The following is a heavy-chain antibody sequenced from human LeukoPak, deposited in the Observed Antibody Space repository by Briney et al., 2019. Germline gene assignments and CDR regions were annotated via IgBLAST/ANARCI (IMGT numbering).Heavy chain of an antibody. CDR2: IYYSGST. Sequence: SETLSPTCTVSGGSISSYYWSWIRQPPGKGLEWIGYIYYSGSTNYNPSLKSRVTISVDTSKNQFSLKLSSVTAADTAVYYCARIAAAGTGYYYYMDVWGKGTTVTISS. J-gene: IGHJ6*03. CDR3: ARIAAAGTGYYYYMDV. D-gene: IGHD6-13*01. V-gene: IGHV4-59*01. CDR1: GGSISSYY.